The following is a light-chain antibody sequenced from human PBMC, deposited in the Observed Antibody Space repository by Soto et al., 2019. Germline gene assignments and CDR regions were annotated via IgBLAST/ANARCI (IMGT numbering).Light chain of an antibody. CDR1: SSNIGAGYD. CDR2: GNN. CDR3: QSYDSRLTNGV. V-gene: IGLV1-40*01. J-gene: IGLJ2*01. Sequence: QVVVTQPPSVSGAPGQTITISCTGSSSNIGAGYDVPWYQQLPGRAPKLLIYGNNNRPSGVPDRFSGSKSGTSVSLAITGLRGEDEADYHCQSYDSRLTNGVFGGGTKLTVL.